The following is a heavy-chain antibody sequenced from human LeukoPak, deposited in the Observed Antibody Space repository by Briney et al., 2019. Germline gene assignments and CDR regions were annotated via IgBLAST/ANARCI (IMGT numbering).Heavy chain of an antibody. CDR2: IWYDGSNK. D-gene: IGHD2-8*01. CDR1: GFTFSSYA. CDR3: ARDKGVYDYYYYGMDV. J-gene: IGHJ6*02. V-gene: IGHV3-33*08. Sequence: TGGSLRLSCAASGFTFSSYAMHWVRQAPGKGLEWVAVIWYDGSNKYYADSVKGRFTISRDNSKNTLYLQMNSLRAEDTAVYYCARDKGVYDYYYYGMDVWGQGTTVTVSS.